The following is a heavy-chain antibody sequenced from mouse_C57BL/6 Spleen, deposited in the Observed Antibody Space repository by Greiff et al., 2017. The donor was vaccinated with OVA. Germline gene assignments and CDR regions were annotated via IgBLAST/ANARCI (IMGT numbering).Heavy chain of an antibody. J-gene: IGHJ2*01. D-gene: IGHD1-1*02. CDR3: ARYEDYGFDY. Sequence: VQLQQPGAELVQPGASVKLSCKASGYTFTSYWMHWVKQRPGRGLEWIGRIYPNSGGTKYNEKFKSKATLTVAKPTITAYMQLSSLTSEDSAVYDSARYEDYGFDYWGQGTTLTVSA. CDR1: GYTFTSYW. V-gene: IGHV1-72*01. CDR2: IYPNSGGT.